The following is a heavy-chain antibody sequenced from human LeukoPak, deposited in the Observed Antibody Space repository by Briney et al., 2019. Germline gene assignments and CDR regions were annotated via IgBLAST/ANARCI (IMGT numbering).Heavy chain of an antibody. D-gene: IGHD3-10*01. Sequence: PSETLSLTCTVSGVSISSSNSYWGWIRQPPGKGLEWIGSIYYSGSTYYNPSLKSRVSISVDTSKNQFSLKLSSVTAADTAVYYCARGVYYYGSGTYYTKWGQGTLVTVSS. V-gene: IGHV4-39*07. CDR3: ARGVYYYGSGTYYTK. CDR2: IYYSGST. CDR1: GVSISSSNSY. J-gene: IGHJ4*02.